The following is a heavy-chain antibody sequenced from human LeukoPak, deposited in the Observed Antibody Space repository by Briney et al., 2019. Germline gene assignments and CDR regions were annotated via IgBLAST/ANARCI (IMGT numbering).Heavy chain of an antibody. V-gene: IGHV1-69*13. Sequence: ASVKVSCKASGGTFSSYAISWVRQAPGQGLEWMGGIIPIFGTANYAQKFQGRVTITADESTSTAYMELSSLRSEDTAVYYCARRGTRYGPLALDYWGQGTLVTVSS. CDR2: IIPIFGTA. CDR1: GGTFSSYA. J-gene: IGHJ4*02. D-gene: IGHD5-18*01. CDR3: ARRGTRYGPLALDY.